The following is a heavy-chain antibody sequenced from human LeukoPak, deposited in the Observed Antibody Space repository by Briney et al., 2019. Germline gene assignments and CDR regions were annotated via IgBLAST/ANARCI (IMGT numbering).Heavy chain of an antibody. CDR1: GGTFSSYA. CDR3: ARVGSSWQKYYFDY. CDR2: ISAYNGNT. V-gene: IGHV1-18*01. Sequence: ASVKVSCKASGGTFSSYAISWVRQAPGQGLEWMGWISAYNGNTNYAQKLQGRVTMTTDTSTSTAYMELRSLRSDDTAVYYCARVGSSWQKYYFDYWGQGTLVTVSS. D-gene: IGHD6-13*01. J-gene: IGHJ4*02.